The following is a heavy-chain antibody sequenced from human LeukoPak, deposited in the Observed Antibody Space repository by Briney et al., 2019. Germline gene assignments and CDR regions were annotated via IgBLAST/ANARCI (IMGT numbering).Heavy chain of an antibody. Sequence: GESLKISCKGSGYSFTTHWIGWVRQLPGKGLEWMGLIFPGDSETIYSPSLQGQVTISADKSINTAYLRWSSLKASDTAMYYCAARGGYCSGGSCYVDYWGQGTLVTVSS. CDR2: IFPGDSET. D-gene: IGHD2-15*01. J-gene: IGHJ4*02. V-gene: IGHV5-51*01. CDR3: AARGGYCSGGSCYVDY. CDR1: GYSFTTHW.